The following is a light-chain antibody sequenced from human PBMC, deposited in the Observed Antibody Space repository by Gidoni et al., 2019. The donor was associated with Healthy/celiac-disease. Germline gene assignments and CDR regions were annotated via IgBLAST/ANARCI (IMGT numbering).Light chain of an antibody. V-gene: IGLV1-40*01. CDR1: SSNIGAG. CDR2: S. CDR3: QSYDSSLSGSGDVV. J-gene: IGLJ2*01. Sequence: QSVLTQPPSVSGAPGQMVTISCTGSSSNIGAGNSNRPSGVPDRFSGSKSGTSASLAITGLQAEDEADYYCQSYDSSLSGSGDVVFGGGTKLTVL.